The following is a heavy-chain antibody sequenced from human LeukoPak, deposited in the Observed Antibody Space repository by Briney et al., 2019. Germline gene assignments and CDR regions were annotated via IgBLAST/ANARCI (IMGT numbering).Heavy chain of an antibody. J-gene: IGHJ3*02. D-gene: IGHD3-22*01. CDR3: AHRLDYYDSSGYYEVDAFDI. V-gene: IGHV2-5*02. CDR2: IYWDDDK. CDR1: GFSLSTSGVG. Sequence: SGPTLVKPTQTLTLTCTFSGFSLSTSGVGVGWIRQPPGKALEWLALIYWDDDKRYSPSLKSRLTITKDTSKNQVVLTMTNMDPVDTATYYCAHRLDYYDSSGYYEVDAFDIWGQGTMVTVSS.